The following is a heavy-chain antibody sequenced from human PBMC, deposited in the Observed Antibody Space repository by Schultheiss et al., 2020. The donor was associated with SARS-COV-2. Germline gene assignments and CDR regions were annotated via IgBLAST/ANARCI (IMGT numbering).Heavy chain of an antibody. CDR1: GGSISSSSYY. CDR2: IYYSGST. CDR3: ARERGRIAALSAGGSNWFDP. J-gene: IGHJ5*02. V-gene: IGHV4-39*07. D-gene: IGHD6-6*01. Sequence: SQTLSLTCPVSGGSISSSSYYWGWIRQPPGKGLEWIGSIYYSGSTYYNPSLKSRVTISVDTSKNQFSLKLSSVTAADTAVYYCARERGRIAALSAGGSNWFDPWGQGTLVTVSS.